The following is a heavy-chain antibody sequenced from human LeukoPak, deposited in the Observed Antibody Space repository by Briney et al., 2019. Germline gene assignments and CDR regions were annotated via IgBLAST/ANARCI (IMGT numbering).Heavy chain of an antibody. CDR1: GGSISSGGYS. Sequence: PSETLSLTCAVSGGSISSGGYSWSWIRQPQGKGLEWVGYIYHSGSTYYNPSLKSRVTISVDRSKNQFSLKLSSVTAADTAVYYCARTVDNYYFDYWGQGTLVTVSS. V-gene: IGHV4-30-2*01. CDR3: ARTVDNYYFDY. J-gene: IGHJ4*02. D-gene: IGHD5-12*01. CDR2: IYHSGST.